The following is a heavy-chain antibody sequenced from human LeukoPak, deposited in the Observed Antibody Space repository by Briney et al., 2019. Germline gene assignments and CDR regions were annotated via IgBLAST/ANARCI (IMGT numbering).Heavy chain of an antibody. V-gene: IGHV3-21*01. J-gene: IGHJ1*01. Sequence: GGSLRLSCAASGFTFTDYTLNWVRQAPGKGLEWVSSMSGIGGFVHYADSVKGRFTISRDNAKNSLYLQMNSLRAEDTAVYYCARDWPTIAAAGTIPEYFQHWGQGTLVTVSS. CDR1: GFTFTDYT. CDR2: MSGIGGFV. D-gene: IGHD6-13*01. CDR3: ARDWPTIAAAGTIPEYFQH.